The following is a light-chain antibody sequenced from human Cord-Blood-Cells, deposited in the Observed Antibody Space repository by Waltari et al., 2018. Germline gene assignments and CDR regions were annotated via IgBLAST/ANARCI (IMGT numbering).Light chain of an antibody. CDR1: ESVLYSSNNKNY. J-gene: IGKJ2*01. V-gene: IGKV4-1*01. CDR2: WAS. CDR3: QQYYSTPYT. Sequence: DIVMTQSPASLAVSLCDRATINCKSSESVLYSSNNKNYLAWYQQKPGQPPKLLIYWASTRESGVPDRFSGSGSGTDFTLTISSLQAEDVAVYYCQQYYSTPYTFGQGTKLEIK.